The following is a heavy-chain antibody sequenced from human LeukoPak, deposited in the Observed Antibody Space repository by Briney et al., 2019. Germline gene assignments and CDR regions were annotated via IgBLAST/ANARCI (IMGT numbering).Heavy chain of an antibody. D-gene: IGHD3-16*01. Sequence: SETLSLTCTVSGDSINSYYWTWIRQPPGKGLEWIGYIYYSGSTNYNPSLKSRVTISIDTSKNQFSLKLGSVTAADTAVYYCARRTGEAVWFDPWGQGTLVTVSS. J-gene: IGHJ5*02. CDR2: IYYSGST. CDR3: ARRTGEAVWFDP. V-gene: IGHV4-59*08. CDR1: GDSINSYY.